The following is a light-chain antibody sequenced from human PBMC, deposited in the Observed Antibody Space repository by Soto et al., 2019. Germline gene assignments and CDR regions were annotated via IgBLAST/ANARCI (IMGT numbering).Light chain of an antibody. CDR2: DVS. J-gene: IGLJ1*01. Sequence: QSALTQPASVSGSPGQSITISCTGTSSDVGYYNYVSWYQQHPGNAPKLMIYDVSDRPSGVSNCFSGSKSGNTASLTISGLQAEDEADYYCSSYTSSSTRVFGTGTKLTVL. CDR1: SSDVGYYNY. V-gene: IGLV2-14*01. CDR3: SSYTSSSTRV.